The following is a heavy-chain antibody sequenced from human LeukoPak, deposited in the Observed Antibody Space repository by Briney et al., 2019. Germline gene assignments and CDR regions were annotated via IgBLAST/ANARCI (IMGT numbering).Heavy chain of an antibody. CDR2: IYSTGNT. CDR3: ARDSYSYGYGGFNY. D-gene: IGHD5-18*01. V-gene: IGHV4-30-4*01. Sequence: SQTLSLTCTVSGGSISSGDRYWGWIRQSPGKGLEWIGYIYSTGNTYYNPSLKSRVIISVDTSKNQFSLELNSVTAADTAVYYCARDSYSYGYGGFNYWGQGSLVTVSS. CDR1: GGSISSGDRY. J-gene: IGHJ4*02.